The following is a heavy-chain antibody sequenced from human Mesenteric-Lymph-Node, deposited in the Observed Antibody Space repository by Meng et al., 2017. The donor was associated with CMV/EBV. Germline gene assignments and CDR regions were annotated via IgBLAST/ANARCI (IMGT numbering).Heavy chain of an antibody. D-gene: IGHD3-22*01. CDR2: ISSTSRNI. J-gene: IGHJ3*02. CDR1: GFTFSTYG. Sequence: GGSLRLSCAASGFTFSTYGMNWVRQAPGKGLEWVSYISSTSRNIYYGDSVKGRFTISRDNAENTLDLQINNLRADDTAVYYCARMTYYDNTGYALNAFDIWGQGTMVTVSS. V-gene: IGHV3-48*04. CDR3: ARMTYYDNTGYALNAFDI.